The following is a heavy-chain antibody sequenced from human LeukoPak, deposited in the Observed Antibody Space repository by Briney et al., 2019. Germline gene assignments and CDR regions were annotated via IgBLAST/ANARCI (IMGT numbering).Heavy chain of an antibody. J-gene: IGHJ3*02. CDR2: ISGSGGST. Sequence: GGSLRLSCAASGFTFSSYAINWVRRAPGKGLEWVSTISGSGGSTYYADSVKGRFTISRDNSKNTLYLQMNSLRAEDTAVYYCAFFTGGSGSYYDGDAFDIWGQGTMVTVSS. CDR3: AFFTGGSGSYYDGDAFDI. D-gene: IGHD3-10*01. V-gene: IGHV3-23*01. CDR1: GFTFSSYA.